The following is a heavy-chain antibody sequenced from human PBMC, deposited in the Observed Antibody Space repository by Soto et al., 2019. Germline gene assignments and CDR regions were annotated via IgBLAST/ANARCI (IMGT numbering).Heavy chain of an antibody. CDR2: VSSTGST. V-gene: IGHV4-4*08. D-gene: IGHD3-16*01. CDR3: ARVAAFWSNYVYYYSGMDV. CDR1: STSSCH. Sequence: SETLSLTCSGSTSSCHWAWIRQPTGRGLEWIGYVSSTGSTKYNPSLKSRVTISIDTSRNQFTLQVRSVTPADTAVYYCARVAAFWSNYVYYYSGMDVWGPGTTVTVSS. J-gene: IGHJ6*02.